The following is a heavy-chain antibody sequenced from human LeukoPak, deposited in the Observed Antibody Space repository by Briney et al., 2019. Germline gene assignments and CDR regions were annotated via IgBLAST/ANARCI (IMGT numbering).Heavy chain of an antibody. D-gene: IGHD3-10*01. J-gene: IGHJ4*02. Sequence: GGSLRLSCAASGFTFSSYGMSWVRQAPGKGLEWVSAISGSGGSTYYADSVKGRFTISRDNSKNTLYLQMNSLRAEDTAVYYCAKYIRFGDLFRFGFDYWGQGTLVTVSS. V-gene: IGHV3-23*01. CDR3: AKYIRFGDLFRFGFDY. CDR2: ISGSGGST. CDR1: GFTFSSYG.